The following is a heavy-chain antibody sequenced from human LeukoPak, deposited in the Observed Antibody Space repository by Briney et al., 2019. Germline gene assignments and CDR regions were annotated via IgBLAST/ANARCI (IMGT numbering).Heavy chain of an antibody. V-gene: IGHV4-61*01. J-gene: IGHJ3*02. Sequence: PSETLSLTCTVSGGSVSSGSYYWSWIRQPPGKGLEWIGYIYYSGSTNYNPSLKSRVTISVDTSKNQFSLKLSSVTAADTAVYYCARDTPYDYVWGSSGDAFDIWGQGTMVTVSS. CDR2: IYYSGST. CDR3: ARDTPYDYVWGSSGDAFDI. CDR1: GGSVSSGSYY. D-gene: IGHD3-16*01.